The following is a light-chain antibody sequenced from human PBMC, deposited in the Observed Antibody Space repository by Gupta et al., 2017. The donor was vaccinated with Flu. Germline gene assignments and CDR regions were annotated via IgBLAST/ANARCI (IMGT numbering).Light chain of an antibody. Sequence: DIVMTQSPLSLPVTPGEPASISCRSSQSLLHSNGYNYLDWYLQKPGQSPQLLIYLGSNRASGVPDRFSGSGSGTYFTLKISRVEAEDAGVYYCMQALQTPITFGQGTRLEIK. V-gene: IGKV2-28*01. J-gene: IGKJ5*01. CDR2: LGS. CDR1: QSLLHSNGYNY. CDR3: MQALQTPIT.